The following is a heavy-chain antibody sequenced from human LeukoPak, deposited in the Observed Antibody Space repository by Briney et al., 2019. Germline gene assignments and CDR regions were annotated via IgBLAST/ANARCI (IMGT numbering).Heavy chain of an antibody. CDR1: GFTFSSYA. J-gene: IGHJ5*02. V-gene: IGHV3-30*04. CDR3: ARDPRPRTTVTTLGWFDP. CDR2: ISYDGSNK. D-gene: IGHD4-17*01. Sequence: GGSLRLSCAASGFTFSSYAMHWVRQAPGKGLEWVAVISYDGSNKYYADSVKGRFTICRGNSKNTLYLQMNSLRAEHTAVYYCARDPRPRTTVTTLGWFDPWGQGTLVTVSS.